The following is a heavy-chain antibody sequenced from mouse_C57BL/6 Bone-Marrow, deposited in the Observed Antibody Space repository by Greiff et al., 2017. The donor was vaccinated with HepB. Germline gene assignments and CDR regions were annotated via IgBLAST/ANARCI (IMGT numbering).Heavy chain of an antibody. CDR2: IYPGDGDT. J-gene: IGHJ4*01. D-gene: IGHD1-1*01. CDR3: ANYGSSSYAMDY. CDR1: GYAFSSSW. Sequence: VKLMESGPELVKPGASVKISCKASGYAFSSSWMNWVKQRPGKGLEWIGRIYPGDGDTNYNGKFKGKATLTADKSSSTAYMQLSSLTSEDSAVYFCANYGSSSYAMDYWGQGTSVTVSS. V-gene: IGHV1-82*01.